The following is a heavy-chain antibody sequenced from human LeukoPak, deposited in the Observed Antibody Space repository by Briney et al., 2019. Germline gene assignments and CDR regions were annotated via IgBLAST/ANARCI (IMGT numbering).Heavy chain of an antibody. D-gene: IGHD3-10*01. CDR3: ANLLLGAFDI. CDR1: GFTFSSYW. CDR2: IKQDGSEK. J-gene: IGHJ3*02. V-gene: IGHV3-7*01. Sequence: GGSLRPSCAASGFTFSSYWMSWVRQAPGKGLEWVANIKQDGSEKNYVDSVKGRFTISRDNAKNSLYLQMSSLRVEDTAVYYCANLLLGAFDIWGQGTMVTVSS.